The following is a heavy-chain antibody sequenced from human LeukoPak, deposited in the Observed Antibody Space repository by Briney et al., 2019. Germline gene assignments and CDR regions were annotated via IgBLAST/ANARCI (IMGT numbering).Heavy chain of an antibody. CDR1: GYTFTSYD. CDR2: MNPNSGNT. V-gene: IGHV1-8*01. D-gene: IGHD2-2*01. CDR3: ARAQYCSSTSCSLGRWFDP. J-gene: IGHJ5*02. Sequence: ASVKVSCKASGYTFTSYDINWVRQATGQGLEWMGWMNPNSGNTGYAQKFQGRVTITADESTSTAYMELSSLRSEDTAVYYCARAQYCSSTSCSLGRWFDPWGQGTLVTVSS.